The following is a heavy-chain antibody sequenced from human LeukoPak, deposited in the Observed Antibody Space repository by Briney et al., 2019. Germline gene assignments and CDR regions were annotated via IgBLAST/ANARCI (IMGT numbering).Heavy chain of an antibody. CDR2: INPSSGTT. D-gene: IGHD6-19*01. J-gene: IGHJ4*02. CDR1: RYAFTTYY. CDR3: ARAGPTISVAGTMDS. V-gene: IGHV1-46*01. Sequence: ASVKVSCKASRYAFTTYYMHWVRKAPGQGLEWMAIINPSSGTTVYAQKFQGRVTVTSDRSTSTFYMELSGLNSDDTGVYYCARAGPTISVAGTMDSWGPGTLVTASS.